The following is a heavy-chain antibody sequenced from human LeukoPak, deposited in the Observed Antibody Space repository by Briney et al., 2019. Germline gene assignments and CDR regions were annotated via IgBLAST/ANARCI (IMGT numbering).Heavy chain of an antibody. J-gene: IGHJ5*02. CDR2: IYYSGST. V-gene: IGHV4-30-4*07. Sequence: SETLSLTCAVSGGSISSGGYSWSWIRQPPGKGLEWIGYIYYSGSTYYNPSLKSRVTISVDTSKNQFSLKLSSVTAADTAVYYCARPMYSSSWYEVWFDPWGQGTLVTVSS. D-gene: IGHD6-13*01. CDR3: ARPMYSSSWYEVWFDP. CDR1: GGSISSGGYS.